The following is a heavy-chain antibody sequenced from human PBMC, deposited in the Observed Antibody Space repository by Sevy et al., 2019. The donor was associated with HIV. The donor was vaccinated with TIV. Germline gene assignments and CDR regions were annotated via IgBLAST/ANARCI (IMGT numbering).Heavy chain of an antibody. CDR1: GDIVSTNSAA. J-gene: IGHJ6*03. Sequence: SQTLSLTCAISGDIVSTNSAAWTWIRQSPSRGLEWLGRTYYRSKWYRDYAVSVKSRITINADTSKNQFSLQLKSVTPEDTAVYYCARERGTYLYSLYYMDVWGKGTTVTVSS. CDR2: TYYRSKWYR. V-gene: IGHV6-1*01. D-gene: IGHD2-15*01. CDR3: ARERGTYLYSLYYMDV.